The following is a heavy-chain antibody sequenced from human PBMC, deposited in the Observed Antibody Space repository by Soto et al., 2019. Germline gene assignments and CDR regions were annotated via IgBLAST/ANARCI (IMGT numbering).Heavy chain of an antibody. CDR3: ARALPRSSVYSYGALDY. D-gene: IGHD5-18*01. J-gene: IGHJ4*02. V-gene: IGHV1-46*01. CDR1: GYTFTNYY. Sequence: QVQLVQSGAEVKKPGASVKVSCKASGYTFTNYYMHWVQQAPGQGLEWMGIFNPSGTSTTYAQKFQGRVTMTRDTSTSTVYMELNSLRCDDTAVYYCARALPRSSVYSYGALDYWGQGTLVTVSS. CDR2: FNPSGTST.